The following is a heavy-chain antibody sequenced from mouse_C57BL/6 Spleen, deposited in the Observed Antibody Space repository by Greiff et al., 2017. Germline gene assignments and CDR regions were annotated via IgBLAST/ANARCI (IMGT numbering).Heavy chain of an antibody. CDR1: GYTFTSYW. CDR3: ARREPVYCAMDY. CDR2: IDPSDSYT. J-gene: IGHJ4*01. V-gene: IGHV1-50*01. Sequence: QVQLQQPGAELVKPGASVKLSCKASGYTFTSYWMQWVKQRPGQGLEWIGEIDPSDSYTNYNQKFKGKATLAVDTSSRTAYMQLSSLASEDSAVYYCARREPVYCAMDYWGQGTSVTVSS.